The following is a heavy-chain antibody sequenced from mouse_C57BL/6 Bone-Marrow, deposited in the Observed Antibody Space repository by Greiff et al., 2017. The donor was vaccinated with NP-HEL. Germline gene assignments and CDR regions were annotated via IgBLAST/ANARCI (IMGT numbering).Heavy chain of an antibody. CDR3: ADEGGIYYGSSYDWFAY. J-gene: IGHJ3*01. CDR2: INPSNGGT. Sequence: QVQLQQSGTELVKPGASVKLSCKASGYTFTSYWMHWVKQRPGQGLEWIGNINPSNGGTNYNEKFKSKATLTVDKSSSTAYMQISSLTSEDSAVYYCADEGGIYYGSSYDWFAYWGQGTLVTVSA. D-gene: IGHD1-1*01. CDR1: GYTFTSYW. V-gene: IGHV1-53*01.